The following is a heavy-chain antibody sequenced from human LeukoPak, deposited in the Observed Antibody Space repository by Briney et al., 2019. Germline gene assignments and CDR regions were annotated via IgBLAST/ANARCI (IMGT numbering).Heavy chain of an antibody. CDR2: IIPIFGTA. CDR1: GGTFSSYA. V-gene: IGHV1-69*05. J-gene: IGHJ4*02. D-gene: IGHD6-6*01. CDR3: ARDASIAARPLYY. Sequence: SVKVSCKASGGTFSSYAISWVRQAPGQGLKWMGGIIPIFGTANYAQKFQGRVTITTDESTSTAYMELSSLRSEDTAVYYCARDASIAARPLYYWGQGTLVTVSS.